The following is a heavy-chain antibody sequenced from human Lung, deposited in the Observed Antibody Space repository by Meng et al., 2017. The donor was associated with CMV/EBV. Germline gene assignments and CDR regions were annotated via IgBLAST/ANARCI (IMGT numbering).Heavy chain of an antibody. CDR1: GGPMSSTNW. CDR3: ARADKVRFDY. J-gene: IGHJ4*02. CDR2: IYHSGST. V-gene: IGHV4-4*02. Sequence: VQLWESGPGRVRPSGTLSLPCAVSGGPMSSTNWGSWVRQPPGKGLEWIGEIYHSGSTNYNPSLKSRVSISVDKSKNQFSLKLSSVTAADTAVYYCARADKVRFDYWGQGTLVTVSS.